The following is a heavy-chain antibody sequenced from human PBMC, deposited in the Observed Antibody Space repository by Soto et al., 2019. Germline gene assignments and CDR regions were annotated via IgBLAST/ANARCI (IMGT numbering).Heavy chain of an antibody. CDR2: IYYSGNT. D-gene: IGHD3-10*01. CDR1: GGSINNYY. V-gene: IGHV4-59*08. J-gene: IGHJ5*02. Sequence: PSETLSLTCTVSGGSINNYYWSWIRQPPGKGLEWIGFIYYSGNTYYNPSLKSRITISVDTSKNQFSLKLNSVTAADTAVYYCARRLEEFGNYWFDPWGQGTLVTVSS. CDR3: ARRLEEFGNYWFDP.